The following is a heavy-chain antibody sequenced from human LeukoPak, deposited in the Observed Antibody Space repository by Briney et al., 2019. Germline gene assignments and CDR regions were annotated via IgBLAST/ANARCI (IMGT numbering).Heavy chain of an antibody. CDR2: INPSGGST. CDR3: ARSRGTYFDY. CDR1: GHTFTSYY. V-gene: IGHV1-46*01. J-gene: IGHJ4*02. Sequence: ASVKVSCKASGHTFTSYYMHWVRQAPGQGLEWMGMINPSGGSTIYTQKFQARVTVTRDTSTSTVYMELSSLRSEDTAVYYCARSRGTYFDYWGQGTLVTVSS. D-gene: IGHD1-26*01.